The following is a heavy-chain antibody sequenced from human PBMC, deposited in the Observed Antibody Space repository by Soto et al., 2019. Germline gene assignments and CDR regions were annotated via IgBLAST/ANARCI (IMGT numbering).Heavy chain of an antibody. CDR1: GFTFSSYG. D-gene: IGHD3-10*01. CDR3: AKGRSGGSGSPDFDY. J-gene: IGHJ4*02. Sequence: GGSLRLSCAASGFTFSSYGMHWVRQAPGKGLEWVAVISYDGSNKYYADSVKGRFTISRDNSKSTLYLQMNSLRAEDTAVYYCAKGRSGGSGSPDFDYWGQGTLVTVSS. V-gene: IGHV3-30*18. CDR2: ISYDGSNK.